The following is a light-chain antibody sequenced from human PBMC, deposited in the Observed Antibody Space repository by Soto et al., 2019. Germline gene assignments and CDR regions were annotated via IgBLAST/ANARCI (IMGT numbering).Light chain of an antibody. CDR2: EVT. J-gene: IGLJ1*01. V-gene: IGLV2-23*02. Sequence: QFVLTQPASVSGSPGQSITISCTGTSSDIGSYDLVSWYQQHPGTAPKLIIYEVTKRPSGVSTRFSGSKSGNTASLTISGLQAVEEADYYCCSFAEFTYVFGPGTKVTVL. CDR1: SSDIGSYDL. CDR3: CSFAEFTYV.